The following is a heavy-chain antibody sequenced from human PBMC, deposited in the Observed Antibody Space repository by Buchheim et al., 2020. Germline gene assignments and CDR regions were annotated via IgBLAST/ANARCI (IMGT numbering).Heavy chain of an antibody. CDR1: GFTFSDYY. CDR3: ARDLDGYCSSTSCYTRSGYFDL. Sequence: QVQLVESGGGLVKPGGSLRLSCAASGFTFSDYYLSWIRQAPGKGLERVLYISSSGCTIYYVESVKGRFTISRDNAKNSLYLQMNSLRAEDTAVYYCARDLDGYCSSTSCYTRSGYFDLWGRGTL. D-gene: IGHD2-2*02. J-gene: IGHJ2*01. CDR2: ISSSGCTI. V-gene: IGHV3-11*01.